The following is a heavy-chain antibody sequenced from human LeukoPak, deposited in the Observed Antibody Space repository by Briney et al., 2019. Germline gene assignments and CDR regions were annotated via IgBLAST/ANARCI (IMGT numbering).Heavy chain of an antibody. J-gene: IGHJ3*02. D-gene: IGHD4-17*01. CDR1: GFTFSSYS. V-gene: IGHV3-48*02. CDR2: ISYSSSTI. Sequence: PGGSLRLSCAASGFTFSSYSMNWARQAPGKGLEWVSYISYSSSTIYYADSVKGRFTISRDNGKNSLYLQMNSLRDEDTAVYYCARDTLLYADSPDAFDMWGQGTMVTVSS. CDR3: ARDTLLYADSPDAFDM.